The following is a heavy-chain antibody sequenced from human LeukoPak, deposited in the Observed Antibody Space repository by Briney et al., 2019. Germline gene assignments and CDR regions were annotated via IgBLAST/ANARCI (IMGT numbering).Heavy chain of an antibody. J-gene: IGHJ3*02. Sequence: PGGSLRLSCAASGFTFSSHGMNWVRQAPGKGLEWVSGIIPSGHTTYYADSVRGRFTISRDNSRNTLYLQMNSLRAEDTAVYYCARISGFGELSGAFDIWGQGTMVTVSS. V-gene: IGHV3-23*01. CDR2: IIPSGHTT. CDR3: ARISGFGELSGAFDI. D-gene: IGHD3-10*01. CDR1: GFTFSSHG.